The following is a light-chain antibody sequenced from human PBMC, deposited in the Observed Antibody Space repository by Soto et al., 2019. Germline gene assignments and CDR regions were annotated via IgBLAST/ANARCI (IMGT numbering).Light chain of an antibody. V-gene: IGKV3-20*01. J-gene: IGKJ1*01. CDR1: QSVSSSH. CDR3: QRYGSSLTWT. CDR2: GAS. Sequence: EIVLTQSPGTLSLSPGERATLSCRASQSVSSSHLAWYQQKPGQAPRLLIYGASSRATGIPDRFSGSGSGTDFTLPISRLEPEDFAVYYCQRYGSSLTWTFGRGTKVDIK.